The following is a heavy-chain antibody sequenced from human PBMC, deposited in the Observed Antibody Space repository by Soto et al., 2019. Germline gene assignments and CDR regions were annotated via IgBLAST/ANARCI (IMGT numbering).Heavy chain of an antibody. CDR1: GFNFSDYS. V-gene: IGHV3-21*01. CDR3: ARGEYSSSSVLDY. D-gene: IGHD6-6*01. Sequence: GGSLRLSCAASGFNFSDYSMNWVRQAPGKGLEWVSSISSSFYFMHYADSVRGRFIISKDSTKNSLYLQMNNLRAEDTAVYYCARGEYSSSSVLDYWGQGTLVTVSS. CDR2: ISSSFYFM. J-gene: IGHJ4*02.